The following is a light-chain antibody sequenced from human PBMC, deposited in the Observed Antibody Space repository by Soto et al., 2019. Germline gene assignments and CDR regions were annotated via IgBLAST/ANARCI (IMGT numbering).Light chain of an antibody. CDR2: DAS. CDR1: QGIRND. J-gene: IGKJ5*01. Sequence: AIQVTQSPSSLSASVGDRVTITCRASQGIRNDLGWYQQKPGKAPKLLIYDASSIQSGVPSRFSGSGSGTDFSPTISSLQHEDYATYYCLQDYNYPITFGQGTQLEIK. CDR3: LQDYNYPIT. V-gene: IGKV1-6*01.